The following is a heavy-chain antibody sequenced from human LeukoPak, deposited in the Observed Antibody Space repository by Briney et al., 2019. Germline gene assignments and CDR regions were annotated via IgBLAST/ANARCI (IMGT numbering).Heavy chain of an antibody. Sequence: GRSLRLSCAASGFTFSSYGMHWVREAPGKGLEWVAVISYDGSNKYYADSVKGRFTISRDNSKNTLYLQMNSLRAEDTAVYYCEKEGLRWYPLTWWGQGPLVTVSS. J-gene: IGHJ4*02. D-gene: IGHD4-23*01. CDR3: EKEGLRWYPLTW. CDR1: GFTFSSYG. V-gene: IGHV3-30*18. CDR2: ISYDGSNK.